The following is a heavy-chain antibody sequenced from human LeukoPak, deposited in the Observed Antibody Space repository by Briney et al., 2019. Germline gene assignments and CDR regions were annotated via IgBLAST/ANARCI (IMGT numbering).Heavy chain of an antibody. CDR3: ARSGSAAPFDY. D-gene: IGHD1-14*01. V-gene: IGHV4-39*01. CDR2: IYYSGST. J-gene: IGHJ4*02. Sequence: SETLSLTCTVSGGSISSSSYYWGWIRQPPGKGLEWIGSIYYSGSTYYNPSLKSRVTISVDTSKNQFSLKLSSVTAADTAVYYCARSGSAAPFDYWGQGTLVTVSS. CDR1: GGSISSSSYY.